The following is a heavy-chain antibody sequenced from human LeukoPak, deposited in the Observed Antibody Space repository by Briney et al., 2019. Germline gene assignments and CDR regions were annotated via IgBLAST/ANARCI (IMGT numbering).Heavy chain of an antibody. CDR3: VRGPAGLLPAYDY. D-gene: IGHD1-26*01. CDR1: GGSISSSYC. Sequence: ASETLSLTCTVSGGSISSSYCWGWIRQPPGKGLEWIGSFYNSETSYNPSLKSRVTISVDTSKNQFSLKLSSVTAADTAVCYCVRGPAGLLPAYDYWDQGTLVTVSS. J-gene: IGHJ4*02. CDR2: FYNSET. V-gene: IGHV4-39*07.